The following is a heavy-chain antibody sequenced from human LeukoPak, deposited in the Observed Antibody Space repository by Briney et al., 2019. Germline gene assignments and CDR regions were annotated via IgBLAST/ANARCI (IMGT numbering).Heavy chain of an antibody. CDR1: GYAFTSCD. D-gene: IGHD6-19*01. V-gene: IGHV1-8*03. CDR3: ARGRGSSGWWNNWFDP. Sequence: ASVKVSCKASGYAFTSCDINLGRQATGQGLEWMGWMNPNSGNTGYAQTVQGRVTITRNTAISPAYMELSSLKSEEPAPYYCARGRGSSGWWNNWFDPWGQGTLVTVSS. J-gene: IGHJ5*02. CDR2: MNPNSGNT.